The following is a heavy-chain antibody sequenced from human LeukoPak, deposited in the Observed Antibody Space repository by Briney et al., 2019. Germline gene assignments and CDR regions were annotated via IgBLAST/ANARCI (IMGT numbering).Heavy chain of an antibody. V-gene: IGHV4-39*07. CDR3: ARGYSYGHYYYGMDV. CDR2: IYYSGST. CDR1: GGSISSSSYY. Sequence: SETLSLTCTVSGGSISSSSYYWGWIRQPPGKGLEWIGSIYYSGSTYYNPSLKSRVTISVDTSKNQFSLKLSSVTAADTAVYYCARGYSYGHYYYGMDVWGQGTTVTVSS. J-gene: IGHJ6*02. D-gene: IGHD5-18*01.